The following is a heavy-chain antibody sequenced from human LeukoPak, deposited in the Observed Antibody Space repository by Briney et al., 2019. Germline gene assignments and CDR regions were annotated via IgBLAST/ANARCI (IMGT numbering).Heavy chain of an antibody. J-gene: IGHJ4*02. CDR2: IKSKTDGGTT. D-gene: IGHD3-3*01. CDR3: TTEKRRFLEWFDY. V-gene: IGHV3-15*01. Sequence: GRPLRLSCAASGFTFSNAWMSWVRQAPGKGLEWVGRIKSKTDGGTTDYAAPVKGRFTISRDDSKNTLYLQMNSLKTEDTAVYYCTTEKRRFLEWFDYWGQGTLVTVSS. CDR1: GFTFSNAW.